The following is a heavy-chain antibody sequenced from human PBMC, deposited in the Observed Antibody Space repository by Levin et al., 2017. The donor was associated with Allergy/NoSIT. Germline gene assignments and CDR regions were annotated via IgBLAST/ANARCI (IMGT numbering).Heavy chain of an antibody. D-gene: IGHD1-1*01. CDR2: ISSSSSTI. CDR1: GFTFSSYS. J-gene: IGHJ4*02. V-gene: IGHV3-48*02. Sequence: GESLKISCAASGFTFSSYSMNWVRQAPGKGLEWVSYISSSSSTIYYADSVKGRFTISRDNAKNSLYLQMNSLRDEDTAVYYCASSLVQPYWGQGTLVTVSS. CDR3: ASSLVQPY.